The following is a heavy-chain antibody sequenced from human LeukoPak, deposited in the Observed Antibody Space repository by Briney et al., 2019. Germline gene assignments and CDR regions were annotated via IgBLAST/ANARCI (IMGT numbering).Heavy chain of an antibody. CDR2: IYASGST. CDR1: GGSLSSDGYS. D-gene: IGHD3-22*01. V-gene: IGHV4-30-2*01. J-gene: IGHJ4*02. Sequence: SETLSLTCTVSGGSLSSDGYSWSWIRQPPGKGLEWIGYIYASGSTYYNPSLKSRVTIFIDRSKNQFSLNLSSVTAADTAVYYCARDSSGYFDYWGQGTLVTVSS. CDR3: ARDSSGYFDY.